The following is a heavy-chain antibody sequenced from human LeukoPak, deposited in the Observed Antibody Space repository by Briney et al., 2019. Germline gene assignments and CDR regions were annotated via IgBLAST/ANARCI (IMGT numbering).Heavy chain of an antibody. J-gene: IGHJ4*02. CDR2: IYNGANT. D-gene: IGHD1-1*01. CDR3: ARLEPPFDY. CDR1: GFIFSSNY. Sequence: GGSLRLSCAASGFIFSSNYMSWVRQAPGKGLEWVSVIYNGANTYYADSVKGRFTISRDNSKDTLYLQMNSLRPDDTAVYYCARLEPPFDYWGQGTLVTVSS. V-gene: IGHV3-53*01.